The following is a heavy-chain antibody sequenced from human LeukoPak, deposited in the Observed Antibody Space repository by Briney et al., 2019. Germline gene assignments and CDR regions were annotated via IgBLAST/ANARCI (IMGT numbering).Heavy chain of an antibody. D-gene: IGHD6-6*01. CDR2: IYSGGST. CDR1: GFTVSSNY. J-gene: IGHJ4*02. CDR3: AREGIAARPEYYFDY. Sequence: QSGGSLRLSCAASGFTVSSNYMSWVRQAPGKGLGWVSVIYSGGSTYYADSVKGRFTISRDNSKNTLYLQMNSLRAEDTAVYYCAREGIAARPEYYFDYWGQGTLVTVSS. V-gene: IGHV3-53*01.